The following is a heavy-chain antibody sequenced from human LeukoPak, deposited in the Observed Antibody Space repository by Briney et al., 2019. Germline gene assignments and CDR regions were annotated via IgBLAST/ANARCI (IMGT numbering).Heavy chain of an antibody. J-gene: IGHJ4*02. Sequence: GGSLRLSCAASGFTFSSYEMNWVRQAPGKGLEWVSYISSSGSTIYYADSVKGRFTISRDNAKNSLYLQMNSLRAEDTAVYYCARVGPLYYYGSGSNKPCDYWGQGTLVTVSS. CDR3: ARVGPLYYYGSGSNKPCDY. CDR2: ISSSGSTI. V-gene: IGHV3-48*03. CDR1: GFTFSSYE. D-gene: IGHD3-10*01.